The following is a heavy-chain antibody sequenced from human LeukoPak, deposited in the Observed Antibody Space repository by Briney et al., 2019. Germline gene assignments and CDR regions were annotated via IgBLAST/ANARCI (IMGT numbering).Heavy chain of an antibody. CDR2: ISYDGSNK. D-gene: IGHD2-8*01. J-gene: IGHJ4*02. Sequence: QTGGSLRLSCAASGFTFSSSGMHWVRQAPGKGLEWVAVISYDGSNKYYADSVKGRFTFSRDNSKNTLYLQMNSLRAEDTAVYYCAKEYCSNSVCHSLDYWGQGTRVTVSS. V-gene: IGHV3-30*18. CDR1: GFTFSSSG. CDR3: AKEYCSNSVCHSLDY.